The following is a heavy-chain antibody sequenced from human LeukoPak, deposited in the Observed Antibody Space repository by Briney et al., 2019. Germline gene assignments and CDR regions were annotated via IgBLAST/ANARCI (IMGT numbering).Heavy chain of an antibody. Sequence: SETLSLTCTVSGGSISSSYWSWIRQPAGKGLEWIGRIYTSGSTNYNPSLKSRVTMSVDTSKNQFSLKLSSVTAADTAVYYCARSTTVTTTPWFDPWGQGTLVTVSS. V-gene: IGHV4-4*07. CDR2: IYTSGST. CDR3: ARSTTVTTTPWFDP. D-gene: IGHD4-17*01. CDR1: GGSISSSY. J-gene: IGHJ5*02.